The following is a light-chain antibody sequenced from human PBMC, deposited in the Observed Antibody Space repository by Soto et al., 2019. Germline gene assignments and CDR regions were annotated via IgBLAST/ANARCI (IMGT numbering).Light chain of an antibody. Sequence: EIVLTQSPDALSLSPGERVSLSCRASRPVVRLLIYASSTRATGVPPRFSGSGSETEFTLTISSLQSEDFAVYYCQQYNHWPLTFGGGTKVDIK. V-gene: IGKV3-15*01. J-gene: IGKJ4*01. CDR1: R. CDR3: QQYNHWPLT. CDR2: ASS.